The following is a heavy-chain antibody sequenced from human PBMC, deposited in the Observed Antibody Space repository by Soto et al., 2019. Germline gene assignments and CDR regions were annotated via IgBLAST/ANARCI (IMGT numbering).Heavy chain of an antibody. D-gene: IGHD3-16*01. CDR3: ARLDYGVY. V-gene: IGHV5-10-1*01. Sequence: PGESMKICCKGSGYSFTSYWISWVREMPGRGLQWMGTIDPRDSYHNSSPTFQGDATSSADKSISTAYLQWSSLKASDTAMYYRARLDYGVYWGQGTLVTVSS. J-gene: IGHJ4*02. CDR2: IDPRDSYH. CDR1: GYSFTSYW.